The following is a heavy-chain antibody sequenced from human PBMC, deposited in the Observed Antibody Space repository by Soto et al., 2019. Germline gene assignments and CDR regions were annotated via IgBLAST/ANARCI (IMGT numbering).Heavy chain of an antibody. D-gene: IGHD6-13*01. CDR3: ARGPSGAAGTNYGMDV. V-gene: IGHV1-2*02. J-gene: IGHJ6*02. CDR2: INPNSGGT. Sequence: ASVKVSCKAPGYTFTGYYMHWVRQAPGQGLEWMGWINPNSGGTNYAQKFQGRATMTRDTSISTAYMELSRLRSDDTAVYYCARGPSGAAGTNYGMDVWGQGTTVTVSS. CDR1: GYTFTGYY.